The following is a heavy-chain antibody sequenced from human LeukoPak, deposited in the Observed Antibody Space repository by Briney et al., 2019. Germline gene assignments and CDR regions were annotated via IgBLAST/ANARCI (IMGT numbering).Heavy chain of an antibody. CDR1: GYTFTGYY. Sequence: GASVEVSCKASGYTFTGYYMHWVRQAPGQGLEWMGWINPNSGGTNYAQKFQGRVTMTRDTSTSTAYMELSRLRSDDTAVYYCARRTVVTPGAFDIWGQGTMVTVSS. CDR3: ARRTVVTPGAFDI. V-gene: IGHV1-2*02. D-gene: IGHD4-23*01. CDR2: INPNSGGT. J-gene: IGHJ3*02.